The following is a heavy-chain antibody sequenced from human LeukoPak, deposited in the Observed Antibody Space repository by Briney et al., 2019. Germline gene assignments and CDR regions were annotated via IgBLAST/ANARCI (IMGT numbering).Heavy chain of an antibody. CDR3: ARDPPYYDILTGYYAAAAFDI. D-gene: IGHD3-9*01. Sequence: GASVKVSCKASGYTLTSYGISWVRQAPGQGLEWMGWISAYNGNTNYAQELQGRVTMTTDTSTSTAYMELRSLRSDDTAVYYCARDPPYYDILTGYYAAAAFDIWGQGTMVTVSS. V-gene: IGHV1-18*01. CDR1: GYTLTSYG. J-gene: IGHJ3*02. CDR2: ISAYNGNT.